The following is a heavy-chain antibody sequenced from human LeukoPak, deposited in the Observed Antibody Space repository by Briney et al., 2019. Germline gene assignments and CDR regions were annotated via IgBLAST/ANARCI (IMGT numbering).Heavy chain of an antibody. D-gene: IGHD4-17*01. CDR1: GFTFSTYA. CDR2: MSSSSSTT. V-gene: IGHV3-48*04. Sequence: QTGGSLRLSCAASGFTFSTYAMTWVRQAPGKGLEWVSSMSSSSSTTSYADSVKGRFAISRDNAENSVFLQMNSLRAEDTGVYYCARLRVTTGGDYYYYYMDVWGKGTTVTVSS. J-gene: IGHJ6*03. CDR3: ARLRVTTGGDYYYYYMDV.